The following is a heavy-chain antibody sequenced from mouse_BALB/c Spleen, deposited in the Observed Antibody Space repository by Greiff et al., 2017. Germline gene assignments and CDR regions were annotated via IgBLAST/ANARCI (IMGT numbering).Heavy chain of an antibody. CDR1: GFTFTDYY. CDR3: ARDHRSFAY. J-gene: IGHJ3*01. V-gene: IGHV7-3*02. Sequence: EVQLVESGGGLVQPGGSLRLSCATSGFTFTDYYMSWVRQPPGKALEWLGFIRYKANGYTTEYSASVKGRFTISRDNPHNILYLQMNTLGAEDSATYYCARDHRSFAYWGQGTLVTVSA. CDR2: IRYKANGYTT. D-gene: IGHD2-14*01.